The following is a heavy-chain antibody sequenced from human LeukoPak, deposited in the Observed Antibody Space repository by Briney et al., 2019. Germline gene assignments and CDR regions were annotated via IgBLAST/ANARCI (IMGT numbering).Heavy chain of an antibody. Sequence: GGSLRLSCTASGFTFSGYSVNWIRQAPGKGLEWVSSFGTRSTSVYHAGSVKGRFAIFRDNAKNSLYLQMNSLRAEDTALYYCAREVSEGFDFWGQGTLVTVSS. J-gene: IGHJ4*02. D-gene: IGHD3-22*01. CDR1: GFTFSGYS. CDR3: AREVSEGFDF. V-gene: IGHV3-21*01. CDR2: FGTRSTSV.